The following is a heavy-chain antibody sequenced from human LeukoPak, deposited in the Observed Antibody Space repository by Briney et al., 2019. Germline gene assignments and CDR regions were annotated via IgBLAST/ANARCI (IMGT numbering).Heavy chain of an antibody. J-gene: IGHJ4*02. D-gene: IGHD3-3*01. V-gene: IGHV3-23*01. Sequence: GGSLRLSCAASGFTFSSYAMSWVRQAPGKGLEWVSAISGSGGSTYYADSMKGRFTISRDNSKNTLYLQMNSLRVEDTAVYYCAKGFGGYYDFWSGHYIGGTIDYWGQGTLVTVSS. CDR1: GFTFSSYA. CDR2: ISGSGGST. CDR3: AKGFGGYYDFWSGHYIGGTIDY.